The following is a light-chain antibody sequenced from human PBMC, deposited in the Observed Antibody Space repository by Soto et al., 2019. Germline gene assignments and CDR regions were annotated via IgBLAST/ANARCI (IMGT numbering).Light chain of an antibody. V-gene: IGLV1-40*01. CDR2: RNR. CDR1: SSNIGAGYD. Sequence: QSVPTQPPSVSGAPGQRVTISCTGSSSNIGAGYDVHWYQHLPGTAPKVLIYRNRHRPSGVPDRFSGSKSGTSASLAITGLQADDEADYYCQSYDISLSGVLFGGGTKLTVL. CDR3: QSYDISLSGVL. J-gene: IGLJ2*01.